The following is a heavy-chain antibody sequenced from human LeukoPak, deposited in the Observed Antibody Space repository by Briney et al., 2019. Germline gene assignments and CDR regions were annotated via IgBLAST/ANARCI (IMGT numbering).Heavy chain of an antibody. J-gene: IGHJ3*02. CDR1: GGTFSSYA. D-gene: IGHD6-19*01. CDR3: ARDSRQEGIAVAGGDAFDI. V-gene: IGHV1-69*05. Sequence: SVKVSCKASGGTFSSYAISWVRQAPGQGLEWMGGIIPIFGTANYAQKFQGRVTITTDESTSTAYMELSSLRSEDRAVYYCARDSRQEGIAVAGGDAFDIWGQGTMVTVSS. CDR2: IIPIFGTA.